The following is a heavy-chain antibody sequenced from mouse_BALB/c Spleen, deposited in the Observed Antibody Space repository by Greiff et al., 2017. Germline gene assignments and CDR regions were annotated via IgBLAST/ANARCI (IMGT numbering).Heavy chain of an antibody. Sequence: QVQLQQSGPDLVAPSQSLSITCTVSGFSLTSYGVHWVRQPPGKGLEWLVVIWSDGSTTYNSALKSRLSISKDNSKSQVFLKMNSLQTDDTAMYYCARHSKNGFWFAYWGQGTLVTVSA. CDR3: ARHSKNGFWFAY. CDR2: IWSDGST. V-gene: IGHV2-6-2*01. J-gene: IGHJ3*01. CDR1: GFSLTSYG.